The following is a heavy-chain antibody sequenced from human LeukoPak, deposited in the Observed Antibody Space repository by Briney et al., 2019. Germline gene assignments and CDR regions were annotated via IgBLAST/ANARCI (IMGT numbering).Heavy chain of an antibody. V-gene: IGHV4-59*01. CDR1: GGSISSYY. CDR3: ARWLQRAFDY. D-gene: IGHD5-24*01. CDR2: IYYSGST. J-gene: IGHJ4*02. Sequence: SETLSLTCTVSGGSISSYYWSWIRQPPGKGLEWIGYIYYSGSTNYNPSLKSRVTISVDTSKNQFSLKLSSVTAADTAVYYCARWLQRAFDYWGQGTLVTVSS.